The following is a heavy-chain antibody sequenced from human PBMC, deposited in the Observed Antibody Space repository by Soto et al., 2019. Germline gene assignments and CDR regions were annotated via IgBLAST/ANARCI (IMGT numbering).Heavy chain of an antibody. D-gene: IGHD2-2*02. J-gene: IGHJ4*02. CDR1: GLTFSNAW. CDR2: IKSKTDGGTT. CDR3: TTAPCSTSCYTAEY. Sequence: GPLRLSCAPSGLTFSNAWMSWVRQDPGRGLEWVGRIKSKTDGGTTDYAAPVKGRFTISRDDSKNTLYLQMNSLKTEDTAVYYCTTAPCSTSCYTAEYWGQGTLVTVSS. V-gene: IGHV3-15*01.